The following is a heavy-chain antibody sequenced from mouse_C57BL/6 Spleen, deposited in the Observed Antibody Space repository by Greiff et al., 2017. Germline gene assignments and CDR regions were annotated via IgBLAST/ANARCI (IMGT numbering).Heavy chain of an antibody. J-gene: IGHJ1*03. D-gene: IGHD1-1*01. CDR3: ARGTTVVAEWYFDV. CDR1: GYTFTSYW. Sequence: VKLQQPGAELVMPGASVKLSCKASGYTFTSYWMHWVQQSPGQGLEWIGEIDPSDSYTNYNQKFKGKSTLTVDKSSSTAYMQLSSLTSEDSAVYYCARGTTVVAEWYFDVWGTGTTVTVSS. V-gene: IGHV1-69*01. CDR2: IDPSDSYT.